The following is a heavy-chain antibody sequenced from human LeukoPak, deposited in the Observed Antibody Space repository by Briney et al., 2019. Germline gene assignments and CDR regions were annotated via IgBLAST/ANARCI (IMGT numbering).Heavy chain of an antibody. CDR1: GFTFSSYG. CDR2: IWHDGSDM. Sequence: GGSLRLSCAASGFTFSSYGMHWVRQAPGKGLEWVAYIWHDGSDMSYADSVKGRFTISRDNSKNTLDLQMNSLRAEDMAVYYCARGPWASGTHITILDLWGRGTLVTVSS. D-gene: IGHD3-10*01. J-gene: IGHJ2*01. CDR3: ARGPWASGTHITILDL. V-gene: IGHV3-33*01.